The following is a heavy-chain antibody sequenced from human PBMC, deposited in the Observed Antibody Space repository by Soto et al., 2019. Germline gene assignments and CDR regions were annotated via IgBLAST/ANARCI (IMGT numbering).Heavy chain of an antibody. D-gene: IGHD3-16*02. V-gene: IGHV5-51*01. CDR1: GYRFTSYW. CDR2: IYPGDSDT. CDR3: ARRAFGGVIPRDYYGMDV. Sequence: GESLKLSCKGSGYRFTSYWIGWVRQMPGKGLEWMGIIYPGDSDTRYSPSFQGQVTISADKSISTAYLQWSSLKASDTAMYYCARRAFGGVIPRDYYGMDVWGQGTTVTVSS. J-gene: IGHJ6*02.